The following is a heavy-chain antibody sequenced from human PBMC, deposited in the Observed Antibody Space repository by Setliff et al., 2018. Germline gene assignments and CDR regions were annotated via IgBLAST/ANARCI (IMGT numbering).Heavy chain of an antibody. CDR3: ARDASASDGRNAFDI. Sequence: PSETLSLTCNVPGGSISDNGYFWGWVRQPPGKGLEWIGNIYFGGNTYFNPSFKSRVTMSIDTSNSQFSLKLSSVTAADTAIYYCARDASASDGRNAFDIWGQGTMVTVSS. V-gene: IGHV4-39*07. J-gene: IGHJ3*02. CDR2: IYFGGNT. CDR1: GGSISDNGYF. D-gene: IGHD1-26*01.